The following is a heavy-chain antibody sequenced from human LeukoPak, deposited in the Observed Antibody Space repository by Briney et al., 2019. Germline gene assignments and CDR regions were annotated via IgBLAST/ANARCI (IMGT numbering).Heavy chain of an antibody. V-gene: IGHV3-20*04. J-gene: IGHJ4*02. CDR3: ASSSASGWYLDY. D-gene: IGHD6-19*01. Sequence: GGSLRLSCAASGFTFDDYGMSWVRQAPGKGLEWVSAINWNGGGTGYADSVRGRFTISRDNARNSLYLQMDSLRAEDTALYYCASSSASGWYLDYWGQGTLVTVSS. CDR1: GFTFDDYG. CDR2: INWNGGGT.